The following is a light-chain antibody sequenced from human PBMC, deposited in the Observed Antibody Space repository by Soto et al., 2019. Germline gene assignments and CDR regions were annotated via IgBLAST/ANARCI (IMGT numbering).Light chain of an antibody. V-gene: IGLV2-14*01. CDR2: EVS. CDR3: XSQGV. Sequence: QSALTQPASVSGSPGQSITISCTGTSSDVGGYNYVSWYQQHPGKAPKLMIYEVSNRPSGVSNRFSGSKSGNTASLTISGXXXXXXXXXXXXSQGVFGTGTK. CDR1: SSDVGGYNY. J-gene: IGLJ1*01.